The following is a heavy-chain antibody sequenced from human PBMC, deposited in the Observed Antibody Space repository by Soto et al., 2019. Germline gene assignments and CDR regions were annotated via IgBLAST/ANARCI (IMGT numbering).Heavy chain of an antibody. CDR3: GGAMVHYDIFDY. CDR1: GGSISSSSYY. J-gene: IGHJ4*02. D-gene: IGHD5-18*01. V-gene: IGHV4-39*01. CDR2: IYYSGST. Sequence: SETLSLTCTVSGGSISSSSYYWGWIRQPPGKGLEWIGSIYYSGSTYYNPSLKSRVTISVDTSKNQFSLKLSSVTAADTAVYYCGGAMVHYDIFDYWGQGTLVTVSS.